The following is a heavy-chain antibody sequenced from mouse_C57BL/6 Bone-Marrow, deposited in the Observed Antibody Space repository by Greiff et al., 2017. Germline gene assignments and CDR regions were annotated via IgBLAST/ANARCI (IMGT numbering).Heavy chain of an antibody. CDR2: INPYNGDT. Sequence: EVQLQQSGPELVKPGDSVKISCKASGYSFTGYFMNWVMQSHGQSLEWIGRINPYNGDTFYNQKFKGKATLTVDKSSSTAHMELRSLTSEDSAAYYCARGDTTVVASDWYFDVWGTGTTVTVSS. CDR3: ARGDTTVVASDWYFDV. D-gene: IGHD1-1*01. V-gene: IGHV1-20*01. CDR1: GYSFTGYF. J-gene: IGHJ1*03.